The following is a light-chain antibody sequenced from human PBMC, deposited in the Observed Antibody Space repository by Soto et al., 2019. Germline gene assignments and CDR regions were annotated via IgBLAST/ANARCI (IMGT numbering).Light chain of an antibody. CDR1: TSDVGVYNY. V-gene: IGLV2-14*01. CDR2: EVS. Sequence: QSALTQPASVSGSPGQSITISCTGTTSDVGVYNYVSWYQQHPGKAPKLMIYEVSNRPSGVSNRFSGSKSGNTASLAISGLQAEDEADYYCSSSKTSSTFVFGPGTKVTVL. CDR3: SSSKTSSTFV. J-gene: IGLJ1*01.